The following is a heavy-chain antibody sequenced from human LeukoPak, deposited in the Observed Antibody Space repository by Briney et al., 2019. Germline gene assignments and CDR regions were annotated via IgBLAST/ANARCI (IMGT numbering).Heavy chain of an antibody. CDR1: GGSISNNMYS. D-gene: IGHD5-12*01. Sequence: SETLSLTCSVSGGSISNNMYSWGWIRQPPGKGLEWIGSIYYSGTTYDNPSLKSRVSISIDTSKNHFSLKLTFVTAADTAVYYCARVGGSWNGGYSGYDYPYFDYWGQGTLVTVSS. J-gene: IGHJ4*02. V-gene: IGHV4-39*07. CDR2: IYYSGTT. CDR3: ARVGGSWNGGYSGYDYPYFDY.